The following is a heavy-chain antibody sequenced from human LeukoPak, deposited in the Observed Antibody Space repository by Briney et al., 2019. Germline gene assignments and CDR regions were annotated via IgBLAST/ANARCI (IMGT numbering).Heavy chain of an antibody. V-gene: IGHV3-43*02. J-gene: IGHJ4*02. CDR3: AKDGYGNYDY. CDR1: GFTFHDYA. D-gene: IGHD4-11*01. CDR2: ISGHGDST. Sequence: GGSLRLSCAASGFTFHDYAMHWVRQVPGKGLEWVSLISGHGDSTCYADSVKGRFTISRDNSKDSLYLQMNSLKTEDTAFYYCAKDGYGNYDYWGQGTLVTVSS.